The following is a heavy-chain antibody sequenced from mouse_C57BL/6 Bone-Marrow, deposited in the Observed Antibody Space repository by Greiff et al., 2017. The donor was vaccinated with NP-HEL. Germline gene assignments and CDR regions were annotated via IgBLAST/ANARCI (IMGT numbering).Heavy chain of an antibody. CDR2: IWRGGST. Sequence: QVQLKESGPGLVQPSQSLSITCTVSGFSLTSYGVHWVRQSPGKGLEWLGVIWRGGSTDYNAAFMSRLSITKDNSKSQVFFKMNSLQADDTAIYYCAKRDDGYYGYFDVWGTGTTVTVSS. D-gene: IGHD2-3*01. CDR1: GFSLTSYG. J-gene: IGHJ1*03. CDR3: AKRDDGYYGYFDV. V-gene: IGHV2-5*01.